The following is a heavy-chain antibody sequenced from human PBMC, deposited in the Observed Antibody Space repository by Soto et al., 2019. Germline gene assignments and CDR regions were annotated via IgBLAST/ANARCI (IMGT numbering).Heavy chain of an antibody. D-gene: IGHD4-17*01. V-gene: IGHV4-39*01. Sequence: SETLSLTCTVSGGSISSSSYYWGWIRQPPGKGLEWIGSIYYSGSTYYNPSLKSRVTISVDTSKNQFSLKLSSVTAADTAVYYCARLDLTTVTGPDYWGQRPLVTVSS. CDR3: ARLDLTTVTGPDY. CDR1: GGSISSSSYY. CDR2: IYYSGST. J-gene: IGHJ4*02.